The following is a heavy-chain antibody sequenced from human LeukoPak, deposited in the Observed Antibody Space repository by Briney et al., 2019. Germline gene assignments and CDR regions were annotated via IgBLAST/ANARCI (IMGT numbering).Heavy chain of an antibody. V-gene: IGHV3-48*01. CDR3: ARDPILAAAGSHYYYMDV. J-gene: IGHJ6*03. D-gene: IGHD6-13*01. CDR2: ISSSSSTI. CDR1: GFTFSSYS. Sequence: GGSLRLSCAASGFTFSSYSMNWVRQAPGKGLEWISYISSSSSTIYYADSVKGRFTISRDNAKNSLYLQMNSLRAEDTAVYYCARDPILAAAGSHYYYMDVWGKGTTVTVSS.